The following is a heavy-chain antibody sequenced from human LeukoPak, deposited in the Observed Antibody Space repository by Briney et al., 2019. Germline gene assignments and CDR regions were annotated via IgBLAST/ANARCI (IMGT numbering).Heavy chain of an antibody. CDR1: GFTFTSHV. J-gene: IGHJ4*02. V-gene: IGHV3-64D*06. CDR2: ISMSVQTT. D-gene: IGHD1-1*01. Sequence: PGGSLRLSCSASGFTFTSHVMHWVRQAPGKGLQCVSGISMSVQTTYYAGSVKGRFTISRDSSKSTVYLQMNSLTAEDTAVYYCVREGLERRTNFDYWGQGTLVSVSS. CDR3: VREGLERRTNFDY.